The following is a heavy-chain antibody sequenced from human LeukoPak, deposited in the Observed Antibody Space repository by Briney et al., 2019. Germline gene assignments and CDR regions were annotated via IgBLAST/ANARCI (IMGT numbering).Heavy chain of an antibody. V-gene: IGHV1-18*01. CDR3: ARGSLVGYQLDPAGYYYYYMDV. Sequence: ASVKVSCKASGYSFTSYGISWVRQAPGQGLEWMGWISAYNGNTNYAQKLQGRVTMTTDTSTSTAYMELRSLRSEDTAVYYCARGSLVGYQLDPAGYYYYYMDVWGKGTTVTVSS. CDR2: ISAYNGNT. D-gene: IGHD2-2*01. J-gene: IGHJ6*03. CDR1: GYSFTSYG.